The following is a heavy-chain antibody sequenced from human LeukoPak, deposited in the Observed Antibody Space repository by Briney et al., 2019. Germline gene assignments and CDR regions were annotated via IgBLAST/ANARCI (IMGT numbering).Heavy chain of an antibody. CDR3: AIAMVRGVSPFAMDV. CDR2: IKEDGNEE. V-gene: IGHV3-7*01. Sequence: GGSLGLSCAASGFTFSRYWMSWVRQAPGKGLEWMANIKEDGNEEYYVDSVKGRFTIFRDNAQNSLYLQMNSLRAEDTAVYYCAIAMVRGVSPFAMDVWGQGTTVTVSS. D-gene: IGHD3-10*01. CDR1: GFTFSRYW. J-gene: IGHJ6*02.